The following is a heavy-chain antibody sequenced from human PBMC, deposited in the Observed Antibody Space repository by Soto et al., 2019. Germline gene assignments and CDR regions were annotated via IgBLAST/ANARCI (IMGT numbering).Heavy chain of an antibody. CDR3: AIYDSSGSRGFQH. V-gene: IGHV4-31*03. CDR2: IYYSGST. Sequence: LSLTCTVSGVSISSGAYYWSWIRQHPGKGLEWIGYIYYSGSTYYNPSLKSRVTISVDTSKNQFSLKLSSVTAADTAVYYCAIYDSSGSRGFQHWGQGTLVTVSS. D-gene: IGHD3-22*01. J-gene: IGHJ1*01. CDR1: GVSISSGAYY.